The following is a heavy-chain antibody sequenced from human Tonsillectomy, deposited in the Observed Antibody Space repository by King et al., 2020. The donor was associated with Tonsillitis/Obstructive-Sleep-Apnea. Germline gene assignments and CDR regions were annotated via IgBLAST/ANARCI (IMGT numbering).Heavy chain of an antibody. CDR1: GGYISRINW. J-gene: IGHJ3*02. Sequence: QLQESGPGLVKPSGTLALTCAVSGGYISRINWWMWVRQPPGKGLGWIWAIHYSGGSNSNPSLKSRVTISVDKSKNQFSLKLSSVTAADTAVYYCAREIAAAGTVGAFDIWGQGTMVTVSS. CDR2: IHYSGGS. D-gene: IGHD6-13*01. CDR3: AREIAAAGTVGAFDI. V-gene: IGHV4-4*02.